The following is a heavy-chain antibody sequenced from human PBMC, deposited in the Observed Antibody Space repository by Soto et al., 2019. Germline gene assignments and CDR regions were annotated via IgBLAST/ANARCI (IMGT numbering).Heavy chain of an antibody. J-gene: IGHJ6*02. V-gene: IGHV3-30-3*01. Sequence: VILSCAASGFTFSSYAMHWVRQAPGKGLEWVAVISYDGSNKYYADSVKGRFTISRDNSKNTLYLQMNSLRAEDTAVYYCARDRIYCTNGGCRNNYFYYGMDDGGQVPTVNVFS. CDR2: ISYDGSNK. CDR3: ARDRIYCTNGGCRNNYFYYGMDD. CDR1: GFTFSSYA. D-gene: IGHD2-8*01.